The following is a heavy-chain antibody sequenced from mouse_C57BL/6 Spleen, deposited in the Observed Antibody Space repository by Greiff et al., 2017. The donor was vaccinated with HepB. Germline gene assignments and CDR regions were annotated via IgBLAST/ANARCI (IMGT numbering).Heavy chain of an antibody. D-gene: IGHD2-4*01. CDR3: ARDNRVYDYDGYAMDY. CDR1: GFTFSSYA. CDR2: ISDGGSYT. Sequence: DVHLVESGGGLVKPGGSLKLSCAASGFTFSSYAMSWVRQTPEKRLEWVATISDGGSYTYYPDNVKGRFTISRDNAKNNLYLQMSHLKSEETAMYYCARDNRVYDYDGYAMDYWGQGTSVTVSS. J-gene: IGHJ4*01. V-gene: IGHV5-4*01.